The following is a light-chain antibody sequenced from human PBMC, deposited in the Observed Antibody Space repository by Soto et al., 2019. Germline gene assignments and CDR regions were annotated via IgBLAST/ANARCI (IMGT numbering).Light chain of an antibody. J-gene: IGKJ3*01. CDR1: QSVSSSF. Sequence: EIVLTQSPGTLSLSPGERATLSCRASQSVSSSFLAWYQQRPGQAPRLLIFGASYSATGIPDRFNGSGSGTEFTLTISRLEPEDFAVYYCQHYGDSPPEYTFGPGTNVDSK. V-gene: IGKV3-20*01. CDR3: QHYGDSPPEYT. CDR2: GAS.